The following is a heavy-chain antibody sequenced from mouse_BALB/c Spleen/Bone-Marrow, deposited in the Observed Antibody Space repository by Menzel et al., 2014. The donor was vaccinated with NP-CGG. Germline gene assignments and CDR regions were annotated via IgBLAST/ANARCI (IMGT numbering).Heavy chain of an antibody. V-gene: IGHV1S81*02. J-gene: IGHJ4*01. Sequence: QVQLQQSGAELVKPGASVKLSCKASGYTFTSYWIHWVKQRPGQGLEWIGEINPSNGRTNYNEKFESKATLTVDKSSSTAYMQLSSLTSEDSAVYYCARLLLRFYALDYWGQGTSVTVSS. CDR3: ARLLLRFYALDY. CDR1: GYTFTSYW. CDR2: INPSNGRT. D-gene: IGHD1-1*01.